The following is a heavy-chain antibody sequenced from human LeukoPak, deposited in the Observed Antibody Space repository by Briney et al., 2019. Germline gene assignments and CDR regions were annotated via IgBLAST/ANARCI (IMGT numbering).Heavy chain of an antibody. J-gene: IGHJ4*02. D-gene: IGHD2-15*01. Sequence: SETLSLTCTVSGGSLSSGGYYWSWIRQHPGKGLEWIGYIHHTGGTNDNPSLQSRVGMSVDTSKNQFSLRLTSVTAADTAVYYCMSVVSGFLGPSYFDNWGQGILVTVSS. CDR3: MSVVSGFLGPSYFDN. CDR1: GGSLSSGGYY. CDR2: IHHTGGT. V-gene: IGHV4-31*03.